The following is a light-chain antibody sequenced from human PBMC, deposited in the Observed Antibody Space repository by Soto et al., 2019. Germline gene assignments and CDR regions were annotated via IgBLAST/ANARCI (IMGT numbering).Light chain of an antibody. Sequence: DIQMTQSPSSLSASVGDRVTVTCQASQDITKYLNWYQQKPGKAPKLLIYDASNLETGVPSRFSGSGSGTDFTFTITSLQPEDIAIYYCQQYDNLPFTFGPGTKVDIK. V-gene: IGKV1-33*01. CDR2: DAS. J-gene: IGKJ3*01. CDR1: QDITKY. CDR3: QQYDNLPFT.